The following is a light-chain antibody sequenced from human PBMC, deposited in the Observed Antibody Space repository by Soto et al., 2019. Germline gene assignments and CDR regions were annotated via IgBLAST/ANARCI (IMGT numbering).Light chain of an antibody. V-gene: IGKV3-15*01. Sequence: EVVLTQSPATLSVSPGDTATLSCRASEGVSSSLAWYQQKPGQPPRLLIYGASTRATGVPARFSGSGSGTEFTLTISRLQSEDFAVYYCQQYYNWRPRFGQGTK. CDR2: GAS. CDR1: EGVSSS. CDR3: QQYYNWRPR. J-gene: IGKJ1*01.